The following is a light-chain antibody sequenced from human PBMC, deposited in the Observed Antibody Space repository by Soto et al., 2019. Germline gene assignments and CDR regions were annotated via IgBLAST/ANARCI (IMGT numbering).Light chain of an antibody. CDR2: DVS. CDR3: CSYAGSYTYV. CDR1: SSDVGGYNY. J-gene: IGLJ1*01. Sequence: QSALTQPRSVSGSPGQSVTISSTGTSSDVGGYNYVSWYQQHPGKAPKLMIFDVSKRPSGVPDRFSGSKSANTASLTISGLQAEDEADYYCCSYAGSYTYVFGTGTKV. V-gene: IGLV2-11*01.